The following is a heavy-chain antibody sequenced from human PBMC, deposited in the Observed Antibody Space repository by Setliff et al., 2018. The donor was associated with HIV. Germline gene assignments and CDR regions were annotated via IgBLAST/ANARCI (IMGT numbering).Heavy chain of an antibody. D-gene: IGHD3-10*01. V-gene: IGHV5-10-1*01. CDR1: GYTFSNYY. CDR2: MNPADFYT. Sequence: GESLKISCKGSGYTFSNYYITWVRQVPGKGLEWMGRMNPADFYTDYSPSFQGHVTISVDKSIGTAYLEWSSLKASDTAMYYCARHTRGGCYYGVDYWGQGTLVTVSS. CDR3: ARHTRGGCYYGVDY. J-gene: IGHJ4*02.